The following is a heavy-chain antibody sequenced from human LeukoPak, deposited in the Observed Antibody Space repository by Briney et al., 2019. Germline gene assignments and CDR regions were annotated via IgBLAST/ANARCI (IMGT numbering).Heavy chain of an antibody. D-gene: IGHD1-1*01. CDR3: ASRLDTYYFDY. CDR1: GYTFTDYY. V-gene: IGHV1-2*02. J-gene: IGHJ4*02. Sequence: ASVTVSFKASGYTFTDYYMHWVRQASGQGLEWMGWINPNSGGTNYAQKFQGRVTMTRDTSISTAYMELSRLRSDDTAVYYCASRLDTYYFDYWGQGTLVTVSS. CDR2: INPNSGGT.